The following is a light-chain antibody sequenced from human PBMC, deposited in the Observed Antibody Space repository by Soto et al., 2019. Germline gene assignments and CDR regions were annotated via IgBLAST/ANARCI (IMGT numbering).Light chain of an antibody. CDR3: QQYGNSPQIT. Sequence: EIVMTQSPVTLSVSPGESATLSCRASQSVSNSYLAWYQQKPGQTPRLLIYAASSRATGIPGRFSGSGSGTDFTLTISRLEPEDFAVYYCQQYGNSPQITCGQGTRLEIK. CDR2: AAS. CDR1: QSVSNSY. V-gene: IGKV3-20*01. J-gene: IGKJ5*01.